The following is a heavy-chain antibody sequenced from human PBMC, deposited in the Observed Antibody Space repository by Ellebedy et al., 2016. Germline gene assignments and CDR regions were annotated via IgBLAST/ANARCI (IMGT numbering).Heavy chain of an antibody. CDR2: IYGGGTS. CDR1: GFSVSSND. Sequence: GESLKISCAASGFSVSSNDMSWVRQAPGKGLELVSLIYGGGTSYYADSVKGRFTISRDNSKKTLYLQMSGLGAEDTAMYYCVTRPNGAFDFWGQGTMVTVSS. D-gene: IGHD4/OR15-4a*01. V-gene: IGHV3-53*01. CDR3: VTRPNGAFDF. J-gene: IGHJ3*01.